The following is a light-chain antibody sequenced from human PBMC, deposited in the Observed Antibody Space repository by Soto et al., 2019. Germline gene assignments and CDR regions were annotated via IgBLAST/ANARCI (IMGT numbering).Light chain of an antibody. V-gene: IGKV1-27*01. CDR3: QKYNSASIT. Sequence: DIQMTQSPSSLSASVGDRVTITCRASQGISNYLAWYQQKPGKVPKLLIYAASTLQSGVPSRFSGSGSGTDFTLTTSSLQPGDVATYYCQKYNSASITFGQGTRLEIK. J-gene: IGKJ5*01. CDR2: AAS. CDR1: QGISNY.